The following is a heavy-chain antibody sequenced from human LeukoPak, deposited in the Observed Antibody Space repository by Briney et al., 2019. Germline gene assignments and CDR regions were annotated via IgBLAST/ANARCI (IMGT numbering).Heavy chain of an antibody. Sequence: GGTLRLSCAASGFTFRSYGMSRVRQAPGKGLEWVSGISGSGGSTYYADSVKGRFNISRDNSKNTLYLQMNSLRAEDTAVYYCAKGERGLLWFGELFYYFEYWGQGTLVTVSS. D-gene: IGHD3-10*01. CDR3: AKGERGLLWFGELFYYFEY. J-gene: IGHJ4*02. CDR2: ISGSGGST. V-gene: IGHV3-23*01. CDR1: GFTFRSYG.